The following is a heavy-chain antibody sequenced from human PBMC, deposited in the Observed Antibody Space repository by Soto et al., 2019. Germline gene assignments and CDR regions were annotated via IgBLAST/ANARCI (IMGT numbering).Heavy chain of an antibody. V-gene: IGHV4-30-4*01. Sequence: QVQLQESGPGLVTPSQTLSLTWTVSGGCISSGDCYWSWIRQPPGKGLEWIAYIYYSGSTYYNPSLKSRVTISVDTSKNQFSLKLSSVTAAYTAVYYCARVGGFGATTIDYWGQGTLVTVSS. CDR2: IYYSGST. CDR1: GGCISSGDCY. D-gene: IGHD3-10*01. J-gene: IGHJ4*02. CDR3: ARVGGFGATTIDY.